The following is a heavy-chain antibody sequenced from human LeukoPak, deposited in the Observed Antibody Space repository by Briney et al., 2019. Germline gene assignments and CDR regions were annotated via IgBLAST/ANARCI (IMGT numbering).Heavy chain of an antibody. CDR2: ISSSGSYT. CDR1: GFTFSSYS. D-gene: IGHD2-15*01. J-gene: IGHJ4*02. V-gene: IGHV3-21*01. Sequence: GGSLRLSCAASGFTFSSYSMNWVRQPPGKGLEWVSSISSSGSYTYYADSVKGRFTLSRDNAKNSLYLQMNSLRAEDTALYYCARDDYCSGGSCYGYWGQGTLVTVS. CDR3: ARDDYCSGGSCYGY.